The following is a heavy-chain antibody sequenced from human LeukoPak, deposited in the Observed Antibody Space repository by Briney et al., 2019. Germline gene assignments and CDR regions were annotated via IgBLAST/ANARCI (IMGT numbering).Heavy chain of an antibody. J-gene: IGHJ4*02. CDR3: ARGSYDYGDY. CDR1: GFTFSSYA. CDR2: IYSGGST. V-gene: IGHV3-66*01. Sequence: GGSLRLSCAASGFTFSSYAMSWVRQAPGKGLEWVSVIYSGGSTYYADSVKGRFTISRDNSKNTLYLQMNSLRAEDTAVYYCARGSYDYGDYWGQGTLVTVSS. D-gene: IGHD1-26*01.